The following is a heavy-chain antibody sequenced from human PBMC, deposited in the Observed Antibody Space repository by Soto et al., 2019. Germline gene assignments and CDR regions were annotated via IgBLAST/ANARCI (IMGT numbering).Heavy chain of an antibody. Sequence: SRTLSLTCAITGDSVSRNSAGWSWVRQSPSRGLEWLGRTYYWSKWYYEYVVSVRGRTTINPDTSKNQYSLQLNSVTPEDTAVYFCARGEQYSGRIFDYWGQGTLVTVSS. J-gene: IGHJ4*01. CDR3: ARGEQYSGRIFDY. CDR2: TYYWSKWYY. CDR1: GDSVSRNSAG. V-gene: IGHV6-1*01. D-gene: IGHD1-26*01.